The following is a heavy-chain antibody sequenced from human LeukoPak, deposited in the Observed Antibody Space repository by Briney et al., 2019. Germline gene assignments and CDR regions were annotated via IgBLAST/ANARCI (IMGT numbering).Heavy chain of an antibody. D-gene: IGHD6-13*01. CDR1: GFTFSTYP. CDR2: IADDGKDK. J-gene: IGHJ4*02. CDR3: AKEKYSSSRSPEPLDY. Sequence: GGSLRLSCAASGFTFSTYPIHWVRQAPGKGLEWVAVIADDGKDKHYVESVKGRFTISRDNSKNTLYLQMNSLRAEDTAVYYCAKEKYSSSRSPEPLDYWGQGTLVTVSS. V-gene: IGHV3-30*04.